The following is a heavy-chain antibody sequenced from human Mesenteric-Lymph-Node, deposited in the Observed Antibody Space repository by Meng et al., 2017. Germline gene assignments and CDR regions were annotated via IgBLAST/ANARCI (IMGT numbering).Heavy chain of an antibody. V-gene: IGHV3-53*01. J-gene: IGHJ5*02. CDR1: GFTVSSNY. CDR3: ARVIVSWIQGNNWFDP. CDR2: IYSGGST. Sequence: VRVVEAGGGLIQPWGSLRLSCAASGFTVSSNYMSWVRQAPGKGLEWVSVIYSGGSTYYADSVKGRFTISRDNSKNTLYLQMNSLRAEDTAVYYCARVIVSWIQGNNWFDPWGQGTLVTVSS. D-gene: IGHD5-18*01.